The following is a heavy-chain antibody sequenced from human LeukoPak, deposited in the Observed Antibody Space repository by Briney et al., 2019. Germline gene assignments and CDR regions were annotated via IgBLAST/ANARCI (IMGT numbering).Heavy chain of an antibody. D-gene: IGHD2-2*01. Sequence: PSETLSLTCTVSGGSISSYYWSWIRQPPGKGLEWIGYIYYSGSTNYNPSLKSRVTISVDTSKNQFSLKLSSVTAVDTAVYYCARFGVPAAIFDYWGQGTLVTVSS. CDR2: IYYSGST. CDR1: GGSISSYY. J-gene: IGHJ4*02. V-gene: IGHV4-59*01. CDR3: ARFGVPAAIFDY.